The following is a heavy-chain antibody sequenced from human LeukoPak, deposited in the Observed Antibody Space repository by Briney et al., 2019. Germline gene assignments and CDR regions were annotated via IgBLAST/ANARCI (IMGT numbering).Heavy chain of an antibody. D-gene: IGHD1-26*01. J-gene: IGHJ4*02. CDR1: GGTFSSYA. V-gene: IGHV1-69*13. CDR2: IIPIFGTA. CDR3: AQSGSYSKLIFDY. Sequence: GASVKVSCKASGGTFSSYAISWARQAPGQGLEWMGGIIPIFGTANYAQKFQGRVTITADESTSTAYMELSSLRSEDTAVYYCAQSGSYSKLIFDYWGQGTLVTVSS.